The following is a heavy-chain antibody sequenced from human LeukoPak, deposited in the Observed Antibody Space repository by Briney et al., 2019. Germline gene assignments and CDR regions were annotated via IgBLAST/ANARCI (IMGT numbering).Heavy chain of an antibody. Sequence: GRSLRLSCAPSGFTLSNYWISWARHAPGEGLEWVANIQQGGSQKYYVDSVKRRFTVSRDNAKNSLYLQMNSLRAEDTAVYYCARGLGAAHVDYGGQGTLVTVSA. V-gene: IGHV3-7*04. CDR2: IQQGGSQK. CDR3: ARGLGAAHVDY. J-gene: IGHJ4*02. D-gene: IGHD1-26*01. CDR1: GFTLSNYW.